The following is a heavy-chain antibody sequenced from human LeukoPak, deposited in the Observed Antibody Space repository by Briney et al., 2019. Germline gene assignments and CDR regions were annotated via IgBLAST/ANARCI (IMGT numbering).Heavy chain of an antibody. V-gene: IGHV3-7*03. Sequence: GGSLRLSCAASGFTFSRSWMTWVRQAPGKGLEWVASINEDGSEIHYVDSVKGRFTISRDNAKNSLYLQMNSLRAEDTAVYYCARDLTAGIADYWGQGTLVTVSS. D-gene: IGHD6-13*01. CDR2: INEDGSEI. CDR3: ARDLTAGIADY. CDR1: GFTFSRSW. J-gene: IGHJ4*02.